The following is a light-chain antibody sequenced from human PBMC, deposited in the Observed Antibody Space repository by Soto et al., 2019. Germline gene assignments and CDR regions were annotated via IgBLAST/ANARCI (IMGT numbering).Light chain of an antibody. Sequence: EIVLTQSPGTLSLSPGERATLSCRASHSVSSSYLAWYQQQPGQAPRLLLYGASSSTTGIPDRFSGSGSGTEFSLTISRLEPEDFAVYYCQQYGSSPPITFGQGTRLEIK. CDR3: QQYGSSPPIT. CDR2: GAS. CDR1: HSVSSSY. V-gene: IGKV3-20*01. J-gene: IGKJ5*01.